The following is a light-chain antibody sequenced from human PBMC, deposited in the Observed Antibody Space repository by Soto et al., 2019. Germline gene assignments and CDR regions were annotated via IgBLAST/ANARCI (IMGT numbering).Light chain of an antibody. CDR3: QQRSNWPLT. CDR2: DAS. V-gene: IGKV3-11*01. J-gene: IGKJ1*01. Sequence: EIVLTQSPATLSLSPGERATLSCRASQSVSSYFAWYQQKPGQAPRLLIYDASNRATGIPARFSGSGSGTDFTLTFSSLEPEDFAVYYCQQRSNWPLTFGRGTKVEIK. CDR1: QSVSSY.